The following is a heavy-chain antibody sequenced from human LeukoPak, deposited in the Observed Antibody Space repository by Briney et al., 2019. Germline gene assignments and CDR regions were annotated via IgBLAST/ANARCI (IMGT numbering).Heavy chain of an antibody. CDR3: AKDGERATITGDAAFDI. V-gene: IGHV3-30*02. CDR1: GFTFSNYG. J-gene: IGHJ3*02. D-gene: IGHD5-24*01. CDR2: IRHHGGNV. Sequence: GGSLRLSCGASGFTFSNYGMHWVRQAPGKGLEWVAFIRHHGGNVYYADSVKGRFTISRENSKNALYLQMNSLRAEDTAVYYCAKDGERATITGDAAFDIWGQGTMVTVS.